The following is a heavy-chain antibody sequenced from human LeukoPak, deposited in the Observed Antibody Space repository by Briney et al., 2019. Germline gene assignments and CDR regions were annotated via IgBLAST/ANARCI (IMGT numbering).Heavy chain of an antibody. D-gene: IGHD6-13*01. Sequence: KPGGSLRLSCAASGFTFSSYSMNWVRQAPGKGLEWVSSISSSSSYIYYADSVKGRFTISRDNAKNSLYLQMNSLRAEDTAVYYCARDIGIAAAGDDAFDIWGQGTMVTVSS. J-gene: IGHJ3*02. CDR3: ARDIGIAAAGDDAFDI. CDR1: GFTFSSYS. V-gene: IGHV3-21*01. CDR2: ISSSSSYI.